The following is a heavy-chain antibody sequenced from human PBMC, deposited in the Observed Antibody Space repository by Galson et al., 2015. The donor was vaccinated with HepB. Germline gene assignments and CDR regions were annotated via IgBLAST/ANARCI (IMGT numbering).Heavy chain of an antibody. V-gene: IGHV3-21*01. Sequence: SLRLSCAASGFTFSSYTMNWVRQAPGKGLEWVSSFSSSSGYIYYADSVKGRFTISRDNAKNSLYLQMNSLRAEDTAVYYCARDDRFLQLVPFDYWGQGAVVTVSS. J-gene: IGHJ4*02. CDR3: ARDDRFLQLVPFDY. CDR2: FSSSSGYI. D-gene: IGHD6-6*01. CDR1: GFTFSSYT.